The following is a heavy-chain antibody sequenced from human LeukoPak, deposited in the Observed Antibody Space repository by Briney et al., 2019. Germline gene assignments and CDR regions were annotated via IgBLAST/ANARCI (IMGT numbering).Heavy chain of an antibody. CDR3: AKDFVHTAAWYFDL. J-gene: IGHJ2*01. Sequence: PGGSLRLSCAASGFTFGSYAMSWVRQAPGKGLEWVSTISGSGDSTYYADSVKGRFTISRDNPKNTLFLQMNSLRAGDTAVYFCAKDFVHTAAWYFDLWGRGTLVTVSS. V-gene: IGHV3-23*01. CDR1: GFTFGSYA. D-gene: IGHD5-18*01. CDR2: ISGSGDST.